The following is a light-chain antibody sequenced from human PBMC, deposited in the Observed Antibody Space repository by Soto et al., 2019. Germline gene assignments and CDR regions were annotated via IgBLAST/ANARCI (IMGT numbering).Light chain of an antibody. J-gene: IGKJ5*01. Sequence: DIQMPQSPSSVSASVGDRVTITCRASQGISSWLAWYQQKPGKAPELLIYSASNLQSGVPSRFSGSGSGTDFTLTISGLQPDEFATYYCQQSFSTPTFGQGTRLEI. CDR2: SAS. V-gene: IGKV1-12*01. CDR1: QGISSW. CDR3: QQSFSTPT.